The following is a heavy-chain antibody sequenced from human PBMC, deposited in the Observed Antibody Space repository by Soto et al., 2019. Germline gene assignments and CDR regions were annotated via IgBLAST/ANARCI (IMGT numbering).Heavy chain of an antibody. CDR2: ISGYNSIT. V-gene: IGHV1-18*01. CDR1: GYTFSSYG. J-gene: IGHJ4*02. D-gene: IGHD6-13*01. Sequence: QVQLVQSGAAVKKPGASVKVSCEASGYTFSSYGISWVRQAPGQGFEWMGWISGYNSITRYAQKFQGRVTMTTDTSTSTAYMELRSLRSDDTAVYYCARAFGSTDYWGQGTLVTVSS. CDR3: ARAFGSTDY.